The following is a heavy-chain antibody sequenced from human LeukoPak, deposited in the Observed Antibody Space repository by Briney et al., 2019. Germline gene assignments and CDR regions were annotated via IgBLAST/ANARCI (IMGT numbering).Heavy chain of an antibody. D-gene: IGHD1-14*01. Sequence: GGSLRLSRAASGFAFSSYWMHWVRQAPGEGLVWVSRIKSDGSVTWYADSVKGRFTISRDNAKNMLYLQMNSLRDEDTAVYFCARDHDAVGTTIDHWGQGTLVTVSS. CDR1: GFAFSSYW. J-gene: IGHJ4*02. CDR3: ARDHDAVGTTIDH. CDR2: IKSDGSVT. V-gene: IGHV3-74*01.